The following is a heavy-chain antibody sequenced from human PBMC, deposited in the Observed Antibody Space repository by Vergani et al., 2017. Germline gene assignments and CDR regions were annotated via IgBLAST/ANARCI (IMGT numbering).Heavy chain of an antibody. J-gene: IGHJ2*01. Sequence: EVHLVESGGGLVQPGRSLRLSCSGSGFTFDDYAMHWVRQAPGKGLEWVSGISWNSGSIGYADSVKGRFTISRDNAKNSLYLQMNSLRAEDTALYYCAKDHYDFWSGYPNLSPFDLWGRGTLVTVSS. D-gene: IGHD3-3*01. CDR3: AKDHYDFWSGYPNLSPFDL. CDR1: GFTFDDYA. V-gene: IGHV3-9*01. CDR2: ISWNSGSI.